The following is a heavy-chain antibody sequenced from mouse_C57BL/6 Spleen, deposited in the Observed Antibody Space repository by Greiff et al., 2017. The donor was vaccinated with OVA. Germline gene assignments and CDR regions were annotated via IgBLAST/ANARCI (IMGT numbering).Heavy chain of an antibody. Sequence: EVKVVESGGGLVQPGGSLSLSCAASGFTFTDYYMSWVRQPPGKALEWLGFIRNKANGYTTEYSASVKGRFTISRDNSQSILYLQMNALRAEDSATYYCARSVRPPYAMDYWGQGTSVTVSS. V-gene: IGHV7-3*01. CDR3: ARSVRPPYAMDY. CDR1: GFTFTDYY. D-gene: IGHD1-2*01. CDR2: IRNKANGYTT. J-gene: IGHJ4*01.